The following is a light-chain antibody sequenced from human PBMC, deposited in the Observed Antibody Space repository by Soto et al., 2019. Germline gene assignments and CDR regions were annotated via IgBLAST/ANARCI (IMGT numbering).Light chain of an antibody. Sequence: EIVMTQSPATLSVSPGERATLSCRASQSVSSNLAWYQQKPGQAPRLLIYGASSRATGIPARFSGSGSGTEFTLTISSLQSEDFVLYHCQPYTALPPYTSGQGTKVDI. CDR2: GAS. CDR1: QSVSSN. CDR3: QPYTALPPYT. V-gene: IGKV3D-15*01. J-gene: IGKJ2*01.